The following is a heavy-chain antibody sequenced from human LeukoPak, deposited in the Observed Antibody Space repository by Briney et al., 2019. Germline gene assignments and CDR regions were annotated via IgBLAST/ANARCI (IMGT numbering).Heavy chain of an antibody. V-gene: IGHV3-7*05. D-gene: IGHD2-15*01. CDR1: GFTFSSDW. CDR3: VRDGHQGIFTWC. Sequence: QPGGSLRLSCAASGFTFSSDWMSWVRQAPGKGLEYVANIKEDGSEKYYVDSVKGRFTISRDNTKNSLYLQMNSLRGEDTAVYYCVRDGHQGIFTWCWGQGTLVTVSS. CDR2: IKEDGSEK. J-gene: IGHJ4*02.